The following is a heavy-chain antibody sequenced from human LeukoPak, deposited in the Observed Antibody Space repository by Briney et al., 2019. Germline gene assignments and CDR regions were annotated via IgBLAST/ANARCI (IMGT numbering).Heavy chain of an antibody. Sequence: ASVKVSCKASGGTFSSYAISWVRQAPGQGLEWMGGIIPIFGTANYAQKFQGRVTITADESTSTAYMELSSLRSEDTAVYYCARARGVDTAMVTSHYYYMDVWGKGTTVTVSS. V-gene: IGHV1-69*13. J-gene: IGHJ6*03. CDR1: GGTFSSYA. CDR2: IIPIFGTA. D-gene: IGHD5-18*01. CDR3: ARARGVDTAMVTSHYYYMDV.